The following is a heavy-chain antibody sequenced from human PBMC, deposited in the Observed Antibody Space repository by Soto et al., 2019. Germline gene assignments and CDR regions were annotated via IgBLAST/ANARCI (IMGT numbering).Heavy chain of an antibody. D-gene: IGHD6-25*01. CDR3: ARGLRDRLLYYFDY. Sequence: SETLSLTCTVSGGSISSGCYYWSWIRQHPGKGLEWIGYIYYSGSTYYNPSLKSRVTISVDTSKNQFSLKLSSVTAADTAVYYCARGLRDRLLYYFDYWGQGTLVTVS. CDR2: IYYSGST. J-gene: IGHJ4*02. V-gene: IGHV4-31*03. CDR1: GGSISSGCYY.